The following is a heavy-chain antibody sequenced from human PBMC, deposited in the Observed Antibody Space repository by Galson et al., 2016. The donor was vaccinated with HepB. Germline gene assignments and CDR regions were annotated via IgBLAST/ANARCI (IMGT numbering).Heavy chain of an antibody. J-gene: IGHJ5*01. CDR2: MNPNSGNT. V-gene: IGHV1-8*01. CDR3: ARSGFALSSWFDS. D-gene: IGHD2-21*01. Sequence: SVKVSCKASGYTFTNYDINWVRQAPEQGLEWMGWMNPNSGNTGYAQNFQGRVTMTRSTSTNTAYMELSSLSSEDTAVYYCARSGFALSSWFDSWGQGTLVLVSP. CDR1: GYTFTNYD.